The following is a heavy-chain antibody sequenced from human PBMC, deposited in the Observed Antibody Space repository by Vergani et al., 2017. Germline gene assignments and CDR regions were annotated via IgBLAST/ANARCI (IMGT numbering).Heavy chain of an antibody. CDR2: ISYDGSNK. CDR1: GFTFSSYA. D-gene: IGHD2-2*01. V-gene: IGHV3-30-3*01. CDR3: ARCPRYQLLSVWFDP. Sequence: QVQLVESGGGVVQPGGSLRLSCAASGFTFSSYAMHWVRQAPGKGLEWVAVISYDGSNKYYADSVKGRFTISRDNSKNTLYLQMNSLRAEDTAVYYCARCPRYQLLSVWFDPWGQGTLVTVSS. J-gene: IGHJ5*02.